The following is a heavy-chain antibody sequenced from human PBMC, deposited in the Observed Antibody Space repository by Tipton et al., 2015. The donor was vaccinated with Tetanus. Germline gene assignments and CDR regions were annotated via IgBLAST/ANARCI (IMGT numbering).Heavy chain of an antibody. Sequence: QVQLVQSGAEVKKPGASVKVSCKASGYTFTGYYIHWVRQAPGQGLEWMGWIDPNSGGTVYAQKFQGRVTMTRDTSISTAYMELRSLRSDDTAVYYCARDRGDYIYYGMDVWGPGTTVTVS. J-gene: IGHJ6*02. V-gene: IGHV1-2*02. CDR1: GYTFTGYY. CDR3: ARDRGDYIYYGMDV. CDR2: IDPNSGGT. D-gene: IGHD3-22*01.